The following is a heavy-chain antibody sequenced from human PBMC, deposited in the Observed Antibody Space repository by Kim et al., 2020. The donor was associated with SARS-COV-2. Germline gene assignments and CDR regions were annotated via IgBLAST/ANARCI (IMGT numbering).Heavy chain of an antibody. CDR2: IYSSGGGT. D-gene: IGHD2-2*01. Sequence: GGSLRLSCAASGFTFSNYAMSWVRQAPGKGLEWVSVIYSSGGGTYYADSVKGRFTISRDNSKNTLYLQMNSLRAEDTAVYYCAKDSCSTTSCYGRRFDY. CDR3: AKDSCSTTSCYGRRFDY. J-gene: IGHJ4*01. CDR1: GFTFSNYA. V-gene: IGHV3-23*03.